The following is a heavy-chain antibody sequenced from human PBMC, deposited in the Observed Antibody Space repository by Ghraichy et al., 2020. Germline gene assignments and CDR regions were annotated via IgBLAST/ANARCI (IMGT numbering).Heavy chain of an antibody. CDR1: GFTFSDYY. V-gene: IGHV3-11*01. D-gene: IGHD3-3*01. CDR3: ASSPYDFWSGYLEYFQH. Sequence: GGSLRLSCAASGFTFSDYYMSWIRQAPGKGLEWVSYISSSGSTIYYADSVKGRFTISRDNAKNSLYLQMNSLRAEDTAVYYCASSPYDFWSGYLEYFQHWGQGTLVTVSS. J-gene: IGHJ1*01. CDR2: ISSSGSTI.